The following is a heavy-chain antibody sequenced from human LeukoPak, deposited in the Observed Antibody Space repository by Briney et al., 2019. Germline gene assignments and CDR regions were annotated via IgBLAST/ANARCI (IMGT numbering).Heavy chain of an antibody. J-gene: IGHJ5*02. V-gene: IGHV4-38-2*01. D-gene: IGHD1-26*01. CDR2: IHHSGST. CDR3: ARRGGAAPTTEA. CDR1: GCSISSGYY. Sequence: PSETLSLTCAVSGCSISSGYYWGWIRQPPGKGLEWIGSIHHSGSTHYNPSLKSRVTISVDTSKNQFSLKLSSVTATDTAVYYCARRGGAAPTTEAWGQGTLVTVSS.